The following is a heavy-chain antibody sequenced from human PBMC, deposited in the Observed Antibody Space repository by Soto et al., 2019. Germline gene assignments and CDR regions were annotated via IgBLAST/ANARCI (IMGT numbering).Heavy chain of an antibody. Sequence: ASVKVSCKASGYTFTSYDINWVRQATGQGLEWMGWMNPNSGNTGYAQKFQGRVTMTRNTSISTAYMELSSLRSEDTAVYYCARTYYDFWSGYQYYYYMDVWGQGTTVTVSS. CDR3: ARTYYDFWSGYQYYYYMDV. CDR1: GYTFTSYD. D-gene: IGHD3-3*01. V-gene: IGHV1-8*01. CDR2: MNPNSGNT. J-gene: IGHJ6*03.